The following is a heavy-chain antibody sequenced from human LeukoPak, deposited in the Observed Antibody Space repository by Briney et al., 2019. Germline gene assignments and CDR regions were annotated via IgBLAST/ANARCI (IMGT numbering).Heavy chain of an antibody. J-gene: IGHJ4*02. CDR2: IYPGESDT. Sequence: GGALEISCKGSGYSFTSYWIGWVRQMPGKGLEGMGIIYPGESDTRYSPSFQGQVTISADKSISTAYLQWSSLKASDTAMYYCARAPDLLDRYSSDYWGQGTLVTVSS. CDR3: ARAPDLLDRYSSDY. V-gene: IGHV5-51*01. D-gene: IGHD6-13*01. CDR1: GYSFTSYW.